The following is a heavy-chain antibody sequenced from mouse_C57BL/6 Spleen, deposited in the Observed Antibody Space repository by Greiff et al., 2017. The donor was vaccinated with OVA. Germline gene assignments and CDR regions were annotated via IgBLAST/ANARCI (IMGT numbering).Heavy chain of an antibody. D-gene: IGHD1-1*01. CDR3: ARDYGSSYCDY. J-gene: IGHJ2*01. CDR2: IDPSDSYT. Sequence: QVQLQQPGAELVRPGTSVKLSCKASGYTFTSYWMHWVKQRPGQGLEWIGVIDPSDSYTNYNQKFKGKATLTVDTSSSTAYMQLSSLTSEDSAVYYCARDYGSSYCDYWGQGTTLTVSS. V-gene: IGHV1-59*01. CDR1: GYTFTSYW.